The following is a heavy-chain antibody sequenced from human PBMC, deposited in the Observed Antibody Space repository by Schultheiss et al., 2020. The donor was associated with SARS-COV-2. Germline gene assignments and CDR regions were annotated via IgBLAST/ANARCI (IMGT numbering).Heavy chain of an antibody. CDR2: IYYSGST. D-gene: IGHD3-3*01. V-gene: IGHV4-59*12. Sequence: SETLSLTCTVSGGSISSYYWSWIRQPPGKGLEWIGYIYYSGSTNYNPSLKSRVTISVDTSKNHFSLKLSSVTAADTAVYYCARGYYDFWSGYYYYYGMDVWGQGTTVTVSS. J-gene: IGHJ6*02. CDR1: GGSISSYY. CDR3: ARGYYDFWSGYYYYYGMDV.